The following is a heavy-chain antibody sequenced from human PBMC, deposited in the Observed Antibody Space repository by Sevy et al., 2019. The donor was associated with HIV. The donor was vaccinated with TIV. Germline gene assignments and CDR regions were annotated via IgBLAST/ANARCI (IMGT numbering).Heavy chain of an antibody. J-gene: IGHJ3*02. CDR1: GGSISSSDNY. Sequence: SETLSLTCTVSGGSISSSDNYWGWIRQPPGKGLDWIASSYYSASTYYNPSLKSRVTISVDTSKNQFSLKLRSVTAADTAVYYCARLRVEDYYGSGTPPLVNGPFDIWGQGTMVTVSS. V-gene: IGHV4-39*01. D-gene: IGHD3-10*01. CDR3: ARLRVEDYYGSGTPPLVNGPFDI. CDR2: SYYSAST.